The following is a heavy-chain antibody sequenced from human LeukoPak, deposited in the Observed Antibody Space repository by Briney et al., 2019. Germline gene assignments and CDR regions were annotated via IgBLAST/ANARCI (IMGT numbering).Heavy chain of an antibody. D-gene: IGHD1-1*01. CDR3: ATLRPELEEGIGY. CDR1: GGTFSNYT. Sequence: SVKVSCTASGGTFSNYTISWVRQAPGQGLEWMGRIIPILGIANYAQKFLGRVTITADKSTRTAYMELSSLRSEDTAVYYCATLRPELEEGIGYWGQGTLVTVSS. V-gene: IGHV1-69*02. J-gene: IGHJ4*02. CDR2: IIPILGIA.